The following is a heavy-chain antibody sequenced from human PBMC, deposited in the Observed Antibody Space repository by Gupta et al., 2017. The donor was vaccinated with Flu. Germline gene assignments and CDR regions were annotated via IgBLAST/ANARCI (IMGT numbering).Heavy chain of an antibody. V-gene: IGHV3-30*18. J-gene: IGHJ6*03. Sequence: QMPLVESGGGVVQFGTSLSLPCAASGLTFSCYGMHWVRQAPGKGLEWVADIASDGSHKDYADSVRGRFTISRDNSKNTLSLEMDSLRVEDTAVYYCAKDGPWTASCPYYCYYMDVWGKGTTVTVAS. D-gene: IGHD2-2*01. CDR3: AKDGPWTASCPYYCYYMDV. CDR2: IASDGSHK. CDR1: GLTFSCYG.